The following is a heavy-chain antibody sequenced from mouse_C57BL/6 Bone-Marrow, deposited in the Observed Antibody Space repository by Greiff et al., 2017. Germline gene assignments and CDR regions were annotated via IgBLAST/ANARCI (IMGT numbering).Heavy chain of an antibody. CDR3: AVLGDYYGSSPWFAY. Sequence: VMLVESGPGLVAPSQSLSISCTVSGFSLTSYGVDWVRQPPGTGLEWLGVIWGGGSTNYNSALMSRLSISKDNSKSQVFLKMNSLQTDDTAMYYCAVLGDYYGSSPWFAYWGQGTLVTVSA. D-gene: IGHD1-1*01. CDR2: IWGGGST. CDR1: GFSLTSYG. J-gene: IGHJ3*01. V-gene: IGHV2-9*01.